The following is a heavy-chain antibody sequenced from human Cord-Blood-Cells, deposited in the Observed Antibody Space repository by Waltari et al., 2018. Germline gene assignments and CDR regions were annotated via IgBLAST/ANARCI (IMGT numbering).Heavy chain of an antibody. CDR3: AKDLIAARPNWYFDL. J-gene: IGHJ2*01. D-gene: IGHD6-6*01. Sequence: EVQLLESGGGLVQPGGSLRLSCAASGFPFSSHAMLWFRHAPGKGLEWVSSISGSGGSTYYADSVKGRFTISRDNTKNTLYLQMNSLRAEDTAVYYCAKDLIAARPNWYFDLWGRGTLVTVSS. CDR1: GFPFSSHA. CDR2: ISGSGGST. V-gene: IGHV3-23*01.